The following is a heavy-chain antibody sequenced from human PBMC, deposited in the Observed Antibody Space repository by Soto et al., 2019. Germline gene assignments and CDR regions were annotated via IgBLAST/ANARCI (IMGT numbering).Heavy chain of an antibody. Sequence: SETLSLTCSVSGGSISSYSWNWIRQPPGKGLEWIGYIYYTGSTNYNPSLKSRVTISLDTSKNQLSLKLSSVTAADTAVYYCARGGYYYGTGTLDSWGQGTLVTVSS. V-gene: IGHV4-59*01. CDR1: GGSISSYS. J-gene: IGHJ5*02. D-gene: IGHD3-10*01. CDR2: IYYTGST. CDR3: ARGGYYYGTGTLDS.